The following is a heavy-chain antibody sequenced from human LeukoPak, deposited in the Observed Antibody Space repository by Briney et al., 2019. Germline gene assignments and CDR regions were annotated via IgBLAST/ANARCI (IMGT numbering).Heavy chain of an antibody. CDR3: TKDKEGAVGDTEFDY. CDR2: ISGSGSST. V-gene: IGHV3-23*01. J-gene: IGHJ4*02. Sequence: GGSLRLSCAASGFTFSSYAMSWVRQAPGKGLEWVSSISGSGSSTFYADSVKGRFTISRDNSKNTMYLQMNSLRAEDTAVYYCTKDKEGAVGDTEFDYWGQGTLVTVSS. D-gene: IGHD1-26*01. CDR1: GFTFSSYA.